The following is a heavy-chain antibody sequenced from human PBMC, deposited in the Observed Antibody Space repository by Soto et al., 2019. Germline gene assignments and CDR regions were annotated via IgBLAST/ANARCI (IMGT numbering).Heavy chain of an antibody. J-gene: IGHJ3*02. D-gene: IGHD5-12*01. V-gene: IGHV3-33*01. CDR1: GFNFSSYR. Sequence: QVQLVESGGAVVQPGTSLRLSCTASGFNFSSYRMHWVRQAPGKGLEWVAIIWYDGSHKFYVDSVKGRFAVSRDNSKNTVYLQMNSLTGEDTAVYYCARPRYSGDDPDALEIWGRGTLVTISS. CDR3: ARPRYSGDDPDALEI. CDR2: IWYDGSHK.